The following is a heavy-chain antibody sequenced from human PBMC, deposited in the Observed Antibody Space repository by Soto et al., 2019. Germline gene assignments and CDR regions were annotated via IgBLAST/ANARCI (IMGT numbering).Heavy chain of an antibody. CDR2: ISNSGGSV. J-gene: IGHJ3*02. V-gene: IGHV3-23*01. D-gene: IGHD4-17*01. CDR1: GFSFSRFA. CDR3: AKVKWTYGSVSDI. Sequence: PGGSLRYSCAAFGFSFSRFAMSWDRQAPGKGLEWVSGISNSGGSVNYADSVKSRYTISRDNSKNTLSLEMNSLRAEDTALYYCAKVKWTYGSVSDIWGQVTMVTVSS.